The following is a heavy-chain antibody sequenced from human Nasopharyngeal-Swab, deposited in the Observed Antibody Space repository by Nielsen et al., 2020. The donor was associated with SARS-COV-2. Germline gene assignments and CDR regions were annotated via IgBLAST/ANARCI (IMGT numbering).Heavy chain of an antibody. Sequence: GGSLSLSCAASGFTFDDYAMHWVRQAPGKGLEWVSGISWNSGSIGYADSVKGRFTISRDNAKNSLYLQMNSLRAEDTALYYCAKDKGVVGAKGYFDYWGQGTLVTVSS. V-gene: IGHV3-9*01. CDR3: AKDKGVVGAKGYFDY. D-gene: IGHD3-3*01. J-gene: IGHJ4*02. CDR2: ISWNSGSI. CDR1: GFTFDDYA.